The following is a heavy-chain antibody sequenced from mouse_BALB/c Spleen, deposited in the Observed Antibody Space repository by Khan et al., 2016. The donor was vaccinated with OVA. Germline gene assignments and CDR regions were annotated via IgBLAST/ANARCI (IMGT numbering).Heavy chain of an antibody. CDR3: ARGYDFFAY. CDR2: VNPSNGGT. D-gene: IGHD2-14*01. J-gene: IGHJ3*01. Sequence: VQLQQSGPDLVRPGASVKISCKASGYSFTAYYIHWVKESHGKSLECIGRVNPSNGGTSYKQNFKGKAILTVDKSSSPAYMELRSLTSEDSSAYYCARGYDFFAYWGQGTLVTFSA. CDR1: GYSFTAYY. V-gene: IGHV1-26*01.